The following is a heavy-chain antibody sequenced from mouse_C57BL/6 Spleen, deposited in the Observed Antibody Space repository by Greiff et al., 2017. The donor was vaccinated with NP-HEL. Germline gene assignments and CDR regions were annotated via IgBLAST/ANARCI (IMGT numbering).Heavy chain of an antibody. CDR3: ARHGAAYGSSTYYYAMDY. CDR1: GFTFSSYG. V-gene: IGHV5-6*01. D-gene: IGHD1-1*01. J-gene: IGHJ4*01. CDR2: ISSGGSYT. Sequence: EVQLVESGGDLVKPGGSLKLSCAASGFTFSSYGMSWVRQTPDKRLEWVATISSGGSYTYYPDSVKGRFTISRDNAKNTLYLQMSSLKSEDTAMYYCARHGAAYGSSTYYYAMDYWGQGTSVTVSS.